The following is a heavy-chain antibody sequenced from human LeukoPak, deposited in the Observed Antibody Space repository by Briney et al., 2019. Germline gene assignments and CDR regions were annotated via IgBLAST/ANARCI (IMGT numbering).Heavy chain of an antibody. V-gene: IGHV1-8*01. CDR2: MSPNSGDT. J-gene: IGHJ4*02. Sequence: GASVKVSCKASGYTFTSYDFNWVRQATGQRPEWMGWMSPNSGDTGYAQKFQDRVTMTRNTSISTAYMELSSLRSDDTAVYYCAGGLGQGYYYDSGDYGSFDYWGQGTLVTVSS. CDR3: AGGLGQGYYYDSGDYGSFDY. D-gene: IGHD3-22*01. CDR1: GYTFTSYD.